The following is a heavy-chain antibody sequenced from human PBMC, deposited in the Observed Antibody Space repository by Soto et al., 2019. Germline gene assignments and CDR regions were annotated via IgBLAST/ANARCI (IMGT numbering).Heavy chain of an antibody. Sequence: ASVKVSCKASGYTFTRYGISWVRQAPGQGLEWMGWISAYNGNTNYAQKLQGRVTMTTDTSTSTAYMELRSLRSDDTAVYYCARGGDSSSWYIIHYYYGMDVWGQGTTVTVSS. V-gene: IGHV1-18*01. D-gene: IGHD6-13*01. J-gene: IGHJ6*02. CDR2: ISAYNGNT. CDR1: GYTFTRYG. CDR3: ARGGDSSSWYIIHYYYGMDV.